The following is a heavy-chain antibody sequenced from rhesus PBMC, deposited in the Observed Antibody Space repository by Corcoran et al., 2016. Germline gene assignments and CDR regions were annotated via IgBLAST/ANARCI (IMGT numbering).Heavy chain of an antibody. Sequence: QVQLQESGPGLVKPSETLALPCAVSGGSLRGYYWSWLRQPPGKGLEWIGRIYGSGGSTDYNPSLKSRVTISTDKSKNQFSLKLSSVNAADTAVYYCARASRIDYWGQGVLVTVSS. CDR2: IYGSGGST. J-gene: IGHJ4*01. V-gene: IGHV4-160*01. CDR1: GGSLRGYY. CDR3: ARASRIDY.